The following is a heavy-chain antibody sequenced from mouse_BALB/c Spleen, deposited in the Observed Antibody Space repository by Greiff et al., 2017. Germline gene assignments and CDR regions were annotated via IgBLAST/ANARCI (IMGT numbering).Heavy chain of an antibody. Sequence: DVKLVESGGGLVKLGGSLKLSCAASGFTFSSYYMSWVRQTPEKRLELVAAINSNGGSTYYPDTVKGRFTISRDNAKNTLYLQMSSLKSEDTALYYCARHRGNSWFAYWGQGTLVTVSA. CDR2: INSNGGST. J-gene: IGHJ3*01. D-gene: IGHD2-1*01. V-gene: IGHV5-6-2*01. CDR1: GFTFSSYY. CDR3: ARHRGNSWFAY.